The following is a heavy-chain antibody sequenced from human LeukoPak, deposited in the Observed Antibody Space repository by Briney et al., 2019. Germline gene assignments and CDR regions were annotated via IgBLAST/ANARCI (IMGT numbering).Heavy chain of an antibody. CDR1: GYTFSSYA. V-gene: IGHV3-23*01. D-gene: IGHD2-15*01. Sequence: PGGSLRLSCAASGYTFSSYAMSWVRQAPGKGLEWVSAISGSGGTTYYADSVKGRFTISRDNSKNTLYLQMNSLRADDTAVYYCAKGALGYCSGGSCYSFDYWGQGTLVTASA. CDR3: AKGALGYCSGGSCYSFDY. CDR2: ISGSGGTT. J-gene: IGHJ4*02.